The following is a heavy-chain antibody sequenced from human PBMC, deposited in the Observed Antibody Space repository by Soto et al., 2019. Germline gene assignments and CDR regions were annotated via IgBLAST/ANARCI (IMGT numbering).Heavy chain of an antibody. J-gene: IGHJ6*02. CDR2: IYTSGST. CDR3: ARDRYYDSSGYGMDV. D-gene: IGHD3-22*01. V-gene: IGHV4-4*07. Sequence: SETQSLTCTVSGGSISSYYWSWIRQPAGKGLEWIGRIYTSGSTNYNPSLKSRVTMSVDTSKNQFSLKLSSVTAADTAVYYCARDRYYDSSGYGMDVWGQGTTVTVSS. CDR1: GGSISSYY.